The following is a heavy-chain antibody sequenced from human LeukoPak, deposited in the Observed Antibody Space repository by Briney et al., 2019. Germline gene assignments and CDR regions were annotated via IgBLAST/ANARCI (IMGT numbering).Heavy chain of an antibody. CDR2: IYTSGST. Sequence: SQTLSLTCTVSGGSFSSGSYYWGWIRQPAGKGLEWIRRIYTSGSTSYNPSLKSRVPLSVDKSKNQFSLKLSSVTAADTAVYYCAGYQLLTYYYYYMDVWGKGTTVTVSS. D-gene: IGHD2-2*01. V-gene: IGHV4-61*02. CDR1: GGSFSSGSYY. CDR3: AGYQLLTYYYYYMDV. J-gene: IGHJ6*03.